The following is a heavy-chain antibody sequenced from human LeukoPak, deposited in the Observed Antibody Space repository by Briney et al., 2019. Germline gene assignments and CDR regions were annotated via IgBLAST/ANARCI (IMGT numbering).Heavy chain of an antibody. J-gene: IGHJ4*02. CDR3: ASMTGELDY. Sequence: PGGSLRLSCAASGFTFSSYGMHWVRQAPGKGLEWVAVISYDGSNKDYADSVKGRFTISRDNSKNTLYLQMNSLRAEDTAVYYCASMTGELDYWGQGTLVTVSS. D-gene: IGHD7-27*01. V-gene: IGHV3-30*03. CDR1: GFTFSSYG. CDR2: ISYDGSNK.